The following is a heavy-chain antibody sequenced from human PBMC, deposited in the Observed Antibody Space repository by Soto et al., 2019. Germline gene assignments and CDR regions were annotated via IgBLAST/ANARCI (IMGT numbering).Heavy chain of an antibody. CDR2: VSYEGTTK. CDR1: GFTFRWFA. J-gene: IGHJ6*02. Sequence: QVQLVESGGDVVQPGESLRLSCVASGFTFRWFAMLWVRQAPGKGLEWVAAVSYEGTTKTYSDDVKGRFTISRDNSRNTVYLQLDKLRREDTAMYYCAKDDREAVAGAVHFYGMDVWGQGTSVTVSS. CDR3: AKDDREAVAGAVHFYGMDV. D-gene: IGHD6-19*01. V-gene: IGHV3-30*18.